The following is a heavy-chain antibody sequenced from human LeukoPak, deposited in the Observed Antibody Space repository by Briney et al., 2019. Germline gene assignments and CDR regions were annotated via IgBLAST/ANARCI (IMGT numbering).Heavy chain of an antibody. J-gene: IGHJ4*02. CDR3: ARRRRGSRSYYREVYFDY. V-gene: IGHV4-34*01. Sequence: PSETLSLTCAVYGGSFSGYYWSWIRQPPGKGLEWIGEINHSGSTNYNPSLKSRVTISVDTSKNQFSLKLSSVTAADTAVYYCARRRRGSRSYYREVYFDYWGQGTLVTVSS. D-gene: IGHD3-10*01. CDR2: INHSGST. CDR1: GGSFSGYY.